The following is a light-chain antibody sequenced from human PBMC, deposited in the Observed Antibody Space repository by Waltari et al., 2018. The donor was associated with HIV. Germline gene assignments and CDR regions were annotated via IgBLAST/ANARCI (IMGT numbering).Light chain of an antibody. J-gene: IGKJ2*01. CDR2: AAS. Sequence: DIQMTQSPPSLSTSVGYRVSITCRASQNITNYLDWYQQKPGKAPHLLIYAASGLHSGVPSRFSGSGFGTDFALTMTSLQPDDFATYYCQQSYSTPYTFGQGTKLDIK. CDR1: QNITNY. CDR3: QQSYSTPYT. V-gene: IGKV1-39*01.